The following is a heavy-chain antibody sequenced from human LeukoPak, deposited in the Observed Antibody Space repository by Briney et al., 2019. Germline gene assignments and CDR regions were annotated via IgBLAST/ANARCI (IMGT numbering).Heavy chain of an antibody. CDR1: GFTFSSYA. V-gene: IGHV3-23*01. J-gene: IGHJ4*02. CDR3: AKSFGPVIAAAGTGAD. CDR2: ISGSGSST. Sequence: PGGSLRLSCAASGFTFSSYAMNWVRQAPGKGLEWVSIISGSGSSTYYADSVKGRFTISRDNSKNTLYLQMNSLRAEDTAVYYCAKSFGPVIAAAGTGADWGQGTLVTVSS. D-gene: IGHD6-13*01.